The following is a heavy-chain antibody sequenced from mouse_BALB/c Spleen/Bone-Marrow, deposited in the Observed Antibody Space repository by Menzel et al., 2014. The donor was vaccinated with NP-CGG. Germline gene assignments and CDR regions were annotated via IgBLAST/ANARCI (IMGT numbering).Heavy chain of an antibody. CDR3: ARFSQLGLLAY. D-gene: IGHD3-1*01. Sequence: QVQLQQPGAELVKPGTSVKLSCKASGYNFTSYWINWVKLRPGQGLEWIGDIYPGSGSTNYNEMFKSKATLTVDTSSSTAYMQLSSLASEDSALYYCARFSQLGLLAYWGQGTLVTVSA. CDR1: GYNFTSYW. V-gene: IGHV1-55*01. CDR2: IYPGSGST. J-gene: IGHJ3*01.